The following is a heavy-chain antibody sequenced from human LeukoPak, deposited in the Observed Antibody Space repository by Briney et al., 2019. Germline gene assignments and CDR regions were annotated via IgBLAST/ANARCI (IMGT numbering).Heavy chain of an antibody. Sequence: GGSLRLSCAASGFTFSSYAMHWVRPAPGRGGAWVAVISYDGSNKYYADSLKGRFTISRDNPKNTLYLQMNSLRAEDTAVYYCARATEMVRGVTLGGFHYWGQGTLVTVSS. V-gene: IGHV3-30*04. J-gene: IGHJ4*02. CDR1: GFTFSSYA. CDR3: ARATEMVRGVTLGGFHY. CDR2: ISYDGSNK. D-gene: IGHD3-10*01.